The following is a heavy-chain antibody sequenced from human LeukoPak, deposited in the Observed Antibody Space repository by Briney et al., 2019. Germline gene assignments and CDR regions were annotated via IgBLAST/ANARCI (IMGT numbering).Heavy chain of an antibody. CDR1: GDSINSYY. D-gene: IGHD1-26*01. V-gene: IGHV4-4*07. Sequence: SETLSLTCTVSGDSINSYYWSWIRQPAGEGLEWIGRMYISRSTDYNPSLRSRVIMSLDRSKNQFSLQLTSVTAADTAVYYCARESRIVEGDGYYMDVWGKGTTVTISS. CDR2: MYISRST. CDR3: ARESRIVEGDGYYMDV. J-gene: IGHJ6*03.